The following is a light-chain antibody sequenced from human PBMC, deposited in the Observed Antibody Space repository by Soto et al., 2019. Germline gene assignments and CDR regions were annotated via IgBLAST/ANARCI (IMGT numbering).Light chain of an antibody. CDR3: QKYNSAPRK. V-gene: IGKV1-27*01. CDR2: AAS. Sequence: DIQMTQSPSSLSASVGDRVTITCRASHGISNYLAWYQHKPGKVPKVLIYAASTLQSGVPSRFSGSGSWTDFTLTISILQPEDVATYYFQKYNSAPRKFGQGATVDI. CDR1: HGISNY. J-gene: IGKJ1*01.